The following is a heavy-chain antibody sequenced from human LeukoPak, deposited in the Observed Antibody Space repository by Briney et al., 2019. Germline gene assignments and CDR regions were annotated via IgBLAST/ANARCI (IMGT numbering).Heavy chain of an antibody. CDR3: ARGAAGGPPRHDY. V-gene: IGHV1-2*02. Sequence: GASVKVSCKASGYTFTGYYVHWVRQAPGQGLVWMGWINPNSGATNYAQKFQGRVTMTRDTSISTAYMEVNRLRSDDTAVFYCARGAAGGPPRHDYWGQGTLVTVSS. J-gene: IGHJ4*02. D-gene: IGHD6-13*01. CDR2: INPNSGAT. CDR1: GYTFTGYY.